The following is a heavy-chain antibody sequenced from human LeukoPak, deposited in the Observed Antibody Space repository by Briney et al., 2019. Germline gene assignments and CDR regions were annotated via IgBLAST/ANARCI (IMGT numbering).Heavy chain of an antibody. Sequence: GGSLRLSCAASGFTFSSYSMNWVRQAPGKGLEWVSSISRSSSYIYYADSVKGRFTISRDNAKNSLYLQMNSLRAEDTAVYCCARADDSADWFDTWGQGTLVTVSS. V-gene: IGHV3-21*01. CDR1: GFTFSSYS. CDR3: ARADDSADWFDT. D-gene: IGHD3-3*01. CDR2: ISRSSSYI. J-gene: IGHJ5*02.